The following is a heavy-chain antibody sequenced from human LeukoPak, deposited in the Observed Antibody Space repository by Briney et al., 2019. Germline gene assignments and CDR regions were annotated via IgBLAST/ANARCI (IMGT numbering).Heavy chain of an antibody. CDR3: ARHRGSGSPYFDY. Sequence: SETLSLTCAVYGGSFSGYYWSWIRQPPGKGLEWIGYIYYSGSTKYNPSLKSRVTISVDTSKNQFSLKLSSVTAADTAVYYCARHRGSGSPYFDYWGQGTLVTVFS. D-gene: IGHD3-10*01. CDR1: GGSFSGYY. CDR2: IYYSGST. J-gene: IGHJ4*02. V-gene: IGHV4-59*08.